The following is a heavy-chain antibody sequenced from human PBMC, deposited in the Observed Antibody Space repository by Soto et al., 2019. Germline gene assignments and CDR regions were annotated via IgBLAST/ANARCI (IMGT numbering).Heavy chain of an antibody. CDR2: INPNSGGT. D-gene: IGHD3-22*01. CDR3: ARDESVYYYDSSGYYSFDY. Sequence: SSVKVSCKASGYTFTGYYMHWVRQAPGQGLEWMGWINPNSGGTNYAQKFQGRVTMTRDTSISTAYMELSRLRSDDTAVYYCARDESVYYYDSSGYYSFDYWGQGTLVTVSS. CDR1: GYTFTGYY. J-gene: IGHJ4*02. V-gene: IGHV1-2*02.